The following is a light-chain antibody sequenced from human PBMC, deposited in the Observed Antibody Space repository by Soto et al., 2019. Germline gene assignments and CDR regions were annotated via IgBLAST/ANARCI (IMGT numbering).Light chain of an antibody. J-gene: IGKJ4*01. V-gene: IGKV3D-20*01. CDR3: QHYGDSPRGT. Sequence: EVVLTQSPATLSLSPGERATLSCGASQTISSNYLAWYQQKPGLAPRLLIYDASTRATGIPDRFRGSGSGTDFSLTISRLEPEDFAVYYCQHYGDSPRGTCGGGTKVEIK. CDR1: QTISSNY. CDR2: DAS.